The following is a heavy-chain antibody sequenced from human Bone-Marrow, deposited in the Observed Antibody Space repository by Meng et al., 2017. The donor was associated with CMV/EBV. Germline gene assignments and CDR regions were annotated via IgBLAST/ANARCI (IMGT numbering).Heavy chain of an antibody. CDR2: ISSSSSTI. Sequence: GGSLRLSCAASGFTFSSYSMNWVRQAPGKGLEWVSYISSSSSTIYYADSVKGRFTISRDNAKNSLYLQMNSLRAEDTAVYYCARDLHIVVVPAAPRSDHDYWGQGTLVTVSS. CDR1: GFTFSSYS. J-gene: IGHJ4*02. CDR3: ARDLHIVVVPAAPRSDHDY. D-gene: IGHD2-2*01. V-gene: IGHV3-48*04.